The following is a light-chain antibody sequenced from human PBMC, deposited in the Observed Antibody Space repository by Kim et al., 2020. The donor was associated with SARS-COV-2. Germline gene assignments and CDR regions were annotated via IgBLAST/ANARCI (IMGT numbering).Light chain of an antibody. Sequence: QSALTQPASVSGSPGQSITISCTGTSSDVGGYNYVSWYQQHPGKAPKLMIYDASKRPSVVSNRFSGSKSGNTASLTISGLQAEDEADYYCSSYTSSSTPYVFGTGTKVTVL. CDR1: SSDVGGYNY. CDR2: DAS. CDR3: SSYTSSSTPYV. V-gene: IGLV2-14*01. J-gene: IGLJ1*01.